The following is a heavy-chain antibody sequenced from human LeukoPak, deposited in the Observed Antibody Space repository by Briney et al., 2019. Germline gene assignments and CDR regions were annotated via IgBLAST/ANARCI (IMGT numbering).Heavy chain of an antibody. V-gene: IGHV4-30-4*08. Sequence: SETLSLTCTVSGGSISSGDYYWSWIRQPPGKGLEWIRYIYYSGSTYYNPSLKSRVTISVDTSKNQFSLKLSSVTAADTAVYYCARAPIVVVPAAITYYFDYWGQGTLVTVSS. CDR2: IYYSGST. J-gene: IGHJ4*02. D-gene: IGHD2-2*02. CDR1: GGSISSGDYY. CDR3: ARAPIVVVPAAITYYFDY.